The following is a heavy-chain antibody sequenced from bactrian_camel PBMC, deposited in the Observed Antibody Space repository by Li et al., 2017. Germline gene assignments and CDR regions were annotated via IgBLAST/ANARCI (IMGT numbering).Heavy chain of an antibody. CDR1: GYTYGSYC. CDR3: AAEINKANVYAGSWYPGSGY. D-gene: IGHD6*01. Sequence: HVQLVESGGGSVQAGGSLRLSCVASGYTYGSYCFGWFRQAPGKSREGVAAIDSYGRATYVDAVEGRFTVSKDNAKNTVYLQMDSLKPEDTAMYYCAAEINKANVYAGSWYPGSGYWGQGTQVTVS. J-gene: IGHJ6*01. CDR2: IDSYGRA. V-gene: IGHV3S53*01.